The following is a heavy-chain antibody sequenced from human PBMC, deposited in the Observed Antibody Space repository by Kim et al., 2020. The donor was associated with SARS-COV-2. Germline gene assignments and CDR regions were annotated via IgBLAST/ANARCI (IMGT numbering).Heavy chain of an antibody. J-gene: IGHJ4*02. CDR3: AKGRIAVAGSVNH. D-gene: IGHD6-19*01. Sequence: ADSVKGRYTISRDNSKNTLYRQMNSLRAEDTAVYFCAKGRIAVAGSVNHWGQGTLVTVSS. V-gene: IGHV3-23*01.